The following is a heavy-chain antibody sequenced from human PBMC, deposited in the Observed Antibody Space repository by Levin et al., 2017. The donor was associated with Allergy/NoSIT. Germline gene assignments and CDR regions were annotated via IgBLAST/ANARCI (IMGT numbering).Heavy chain of an antibody. V-gene: IGHV3-15*01. J-gene: IGHJ4*02. D-gene: IGHD4-17*01. CDR2: IKTKTDGGTP. CDR1: GFTFSNAW. Sequence: PGESLKISCAASGFTFSNAWMSWVRQAPGKGLEWVGRIKTKTDGGTPDYAAPVKGRFTISRDDSKNTLYMQMNSLKTEDTAVYYCGADTTVPGHWGQGTLVTVSS. CDR3: GADTTVPGH.